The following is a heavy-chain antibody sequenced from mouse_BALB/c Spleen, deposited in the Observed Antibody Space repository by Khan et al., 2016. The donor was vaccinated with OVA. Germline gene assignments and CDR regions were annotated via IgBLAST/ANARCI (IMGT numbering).Heavy chain of an antibody. V-gene: IGHV5-6-5*01. Sequence: EVELVESGGGLVKPGGSLNLSCAASGFTFSSYAVSWIRQTPEKRLEWVASIISGGSTYYPDSVKGRFTISRDDARNILYLQMCSSRSAGAAMYCCTRMVDYWGQGTSVTVSS. CDR1: GFTFSSYA. J-gene: IGHJ4*01. CDR2: IISGGST. CDR3: TRMVDY.